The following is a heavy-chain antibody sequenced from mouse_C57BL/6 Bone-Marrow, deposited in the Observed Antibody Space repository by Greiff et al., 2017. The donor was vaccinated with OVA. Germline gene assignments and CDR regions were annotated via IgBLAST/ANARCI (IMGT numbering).Heavy chain of an antibody. J-gene: IGHJ2*01. Sequence: QVQLQQPGAELVKPGASVKLSCKASGYTFTSYWMHWVKQRPGQGLEWIGMIHPNSGSTNYNEKFKSKATLTVDKSSSTAYMQLSSLTSEDSAVYYCARGPRWLPHLYYFDYWGQGTTLTVSS. CDR1: GYTFTSYW. CDR2: IHPNSGST. D-gene: IGHD2-3*01. CDR3: ARGPRWLPHLYYFDY. V-gene: IGHV1-64*01.